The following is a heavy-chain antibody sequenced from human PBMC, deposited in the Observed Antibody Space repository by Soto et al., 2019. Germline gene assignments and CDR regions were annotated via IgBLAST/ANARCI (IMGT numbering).Heavy chain of an antibody. CDR1: GGSISSRNYY. Sequence: QLQLQESGPGLVKPSETLSLTCTVSGGSISSRNYYWGWIRQPPGKGLEWIGNIYYSGSTYYNPSLNSRVTISVDTSKNQFSLKLSSVTAADTAVYYCATSEFHWGQGTLVTVSS. CDR2: IYYSGST. CDR3: ATSEFH. J-gene: IGHJ4*02. V-gene: IGHV4-39*01. D-gene: IGHD2-21*01.